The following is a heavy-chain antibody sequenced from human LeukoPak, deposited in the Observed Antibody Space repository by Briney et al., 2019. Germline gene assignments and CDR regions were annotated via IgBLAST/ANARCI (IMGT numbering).Heavy chain of an antibody. CDR3: ARGSIAVAGCDY. V-gene: IGHV6-1*01. CDR2: TYYRSKWYN. D-gene: IGHD6-19*01. CDR1: GDSVSSNSAA. J-gene: IGHJ4*02. Sequence: SQTXSXTXAXSGDSVSSNSAAWNWIRQSPSRGLEWLGRTYYRSKWYNDYAVSVKSRITINPDTSKNQFSLQLNSVTPEDTAVYYCARGSIAVAGCDYWGQGTLVTVSS.